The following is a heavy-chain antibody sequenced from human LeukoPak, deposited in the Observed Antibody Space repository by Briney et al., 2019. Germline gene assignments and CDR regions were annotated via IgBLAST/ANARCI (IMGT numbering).Heavy chain of an antibody. CDR3: ARKLNYYDSSGYYGHFDY. V-gene: IGHV3-53*01. CDR2: IYSGGST. CDR1: GFTVSSNY. Sequence: GGSLRLSCAASGFTVSSNYMSWVRQAPGKGLEWVSVIYSGGSTYYADYVKGRFTISRDNSKNTLYLQMNSLRAEDTAVYYCARKLNYYDSSGYYGHFDYWGQGTLVTVSS. J-gene: IGHJ4*02. D-gene: IGHD3-22*01.